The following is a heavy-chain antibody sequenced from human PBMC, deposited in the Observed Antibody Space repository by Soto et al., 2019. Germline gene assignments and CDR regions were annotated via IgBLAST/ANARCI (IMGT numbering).Heavy chain of an antibody. D-gene: IGHD6-13*01. V-gene: IGHV4-59*01. CDR1: GGSISPYY. CDR3: VLKGAAASYAHYYMDV. CDR2: VYYSGNT. J-gene: IGHJ6*03. Sequence: QVQLQESGPGLVKPSETLSLTCTVSGGSISPYYWSWIRQPPGKGLEWIGYVYYSGNTNYNPSLESRVTISVDTSRNRFSLNLTPATAADTALYYCVLKGAAASYAHYYMDVWGRGPAVTVSS.